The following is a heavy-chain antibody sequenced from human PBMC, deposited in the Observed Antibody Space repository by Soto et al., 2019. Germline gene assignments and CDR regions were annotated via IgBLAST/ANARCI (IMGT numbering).Heavy chain of an antibody. D-gene: IGHD5-18*01. J-gene: IGHJ4*02. CDR3: ASIQTAMAKIGPFDY. Sequence: QVQLVQSGAEVKKPGSSVKVSCKASGGTFSSYAISWVRQAPGQGLEWIGGIIPNFGKANYAQKFQGRVTITADESTSTAYMVLSSLRSEATAVYYCASIQTAMAKIGPFDYWGQGTLVTVSS. CDR1: GGTFSSYA. CDR2: IIPNFGKA. V-gene: IGHV1-69*01.